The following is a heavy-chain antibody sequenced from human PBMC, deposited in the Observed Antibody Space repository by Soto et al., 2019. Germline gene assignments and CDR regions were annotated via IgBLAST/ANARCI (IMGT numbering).Heavy chain of an antibody. CDR1: GFTFSAYA. CDR3: AKVAAAGSYFDY. J-gene: IGHJ4*02. Sequence: QVQLVESGGGGVQLGGSLRPSCPPLGFTFSAYAMHGVRQVPGKGLEWVAVISYDESNKYYADSVKGRFTISRDNSKNTLYLQMNSLRAEDTAVYYCAKVAAAGSYFDYWGQGTLVTVSS. D-gene: IGHD6-13*01. V-gene: IGHV3-30*18. CDR2: ISYDESNK.